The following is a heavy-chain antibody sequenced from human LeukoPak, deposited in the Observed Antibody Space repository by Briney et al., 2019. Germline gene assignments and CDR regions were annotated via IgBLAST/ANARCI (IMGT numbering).Heavy chain of an antibody. D-gene: IGHD3-9*01. CDR2: ISYDGSNK. Sequence: GGSLRLSCAASGFTFSSYAMHWVRQAPGKGLEWVAVISYDGSNKYYADSVKGRFTISRDNSKNTLYLQMNSQRAEDTAVYYCARDLAVLRYFDWLFDYWGQGTLVTVSS. V-gene: IGHV3-30*04. CDR1: GFTFSSYA. CDR3: ARDLAVLRYFDWLFDY. J-gene: IGHJ4*02.